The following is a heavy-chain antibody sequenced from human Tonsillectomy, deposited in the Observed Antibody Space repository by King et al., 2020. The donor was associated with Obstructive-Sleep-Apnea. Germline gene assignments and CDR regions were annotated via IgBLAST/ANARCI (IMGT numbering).Heavy chain of an antibody. D-gene: IGHD3-10*01. J-gene: IGHJ4*02. CDR3: AKDSVTMVRGVPPSHDY. V-gene: IGHV3-23*04. CDR1: GFTFSSYA. Sequence: QLVQSGGGLVQPGGSLRLSCAASGFTFSSYAMSWFRQAPGKGLEWVSAISGIGGSLYYAGSVQGRFTTSRENSKYTLYLQMNSLRAEDTAVYYCAKDSVTMVRGVPPSHDYWGQGTLVTVSS. CDR2: ISGIGGSL.